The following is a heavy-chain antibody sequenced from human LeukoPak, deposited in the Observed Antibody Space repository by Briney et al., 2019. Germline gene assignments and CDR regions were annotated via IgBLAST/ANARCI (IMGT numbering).Heavy chain of an antibody. CDR3: ARTGFFGVALDY. J-gene: IGHJ4*02. Sequence: GGSLRLSCAASGFTFSSYAMHWVRQAPGKGLEWVSVISYDGSNKYYADSVKGRFTISRDNSKNTLYLQMNSLRAEDTAVYYCARTGFFGVALDYWGQGTLVTVSS. CDR2: ISYDGSNK. V-gene: IGHV3-30*01. D-gene: IGHD3-3*01. CDR1: GFTFSSYA.